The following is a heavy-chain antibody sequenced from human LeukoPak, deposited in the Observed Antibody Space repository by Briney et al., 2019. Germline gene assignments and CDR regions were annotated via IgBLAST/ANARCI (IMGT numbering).Heavy chain of an antibody. CDR1: GFSFSSYE. CDR2: ISSSGSTI. D-gene: IGHD3-10*01. CDR3: ARDSSMLRGPLVIYYFDF. Sequence: GGSLRLSCAASGFSFSSYEMNWVRQAPGKGLEWVSYISSSGSTIYYADSVKGRFTISRDNSKNTLYLQMNSLRVEDTAVYYCARDSSMLRGPLVIYYFDFWGQGTLVTVSS. V-gene: IGHV3-48*03. J-gene: IGHJ4*02.